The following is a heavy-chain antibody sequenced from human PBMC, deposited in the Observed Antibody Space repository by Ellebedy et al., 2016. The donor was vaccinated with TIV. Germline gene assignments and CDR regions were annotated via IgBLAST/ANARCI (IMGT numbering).Heavy chain of an antibody. CDR1: GFTFGTYA. Sequence: GESLKISCAASGFTFGTYAMSWVRQAPGKGLEWVSTISGCGDTTYYADSVKGRFTISRDISKNTLYLQMSSLRVEDTAVYSCARDSDVTSHYDRLDSWGQGTLVTVSS. CDR2: ISGCGDTT. J-gene: IGHJ4*02. V-gene: IGHV3-23*01. D-gene: IGHD3-3*01. CDR3: ARDSDVTSHYDRLDS.